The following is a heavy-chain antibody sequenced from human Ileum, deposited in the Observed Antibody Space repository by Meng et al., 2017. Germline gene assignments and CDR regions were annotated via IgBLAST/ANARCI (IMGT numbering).Heavy chain of an antibody. CDR2: IYHSGTTT. CDR3: ATRYHDSSPFDP. Sequence: QLQLQESGPGLVKPSETLSLTCTISGGPISSSRYFWGWIRQPPGKAVEWIGEIYHSGTTTDYNPSFKSRVTISVDQSKNQFSLRLSSVTAADTAVYYCATRYHDSSPFDPWGQGTLVTVSS. D-gene: IGHD3-22*01. J-gene: IGHJ5*02. V-gene: IGHV4-39*07. CDR1: GGPISSSRYF.